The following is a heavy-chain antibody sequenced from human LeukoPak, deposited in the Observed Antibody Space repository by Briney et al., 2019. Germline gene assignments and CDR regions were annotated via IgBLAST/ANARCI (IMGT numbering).Heavy chain of an antibody. CDR2: INSDGSST. CDR1: GFTFSSYW. D-gene: IGHD3-10*01. V-gene: IGHV3-74*01. CDR3: ARDPAAELDYYGSGSYPVY. Sequence: GGSLRLSCAASGFTFSSYWMHWVRQAPGKGLVWVSRINSDGSSTSYADSVKGRFTISRDNAKNTLYLQMNSLRAEDTAVYYCARDPAAELDYYGSGSYPVYWGQGTLVTVSS. J-gene: IGHJ4*02.